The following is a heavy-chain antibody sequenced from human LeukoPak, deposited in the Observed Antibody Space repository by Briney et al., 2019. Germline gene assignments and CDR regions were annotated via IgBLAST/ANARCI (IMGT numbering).Heavy chain of an antibody. CDR3: ARRSPPRFFDP. J-gene: IGHJ5*02. D-gene: IGHD3-3*01. CDR2: IYYSGST. Sequence: TPSETLSLTCTVSGGSISSYYWSWIRQPPGKGLEWIGSIYYSGSTYYNPSLKSRVTISVDTSKNQFSLKLTSVTAADTAVYFCARRSPPRFFDPWGQGTLVTVSS. CDR1: GGSISSYY. V-gene: IGHV4-39*01.